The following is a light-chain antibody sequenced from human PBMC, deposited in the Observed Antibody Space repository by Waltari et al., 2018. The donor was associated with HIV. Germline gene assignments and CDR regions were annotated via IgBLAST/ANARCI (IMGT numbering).Light chain of an antibody. CDR3: CSYAGSRTWV. Sequence: QSALTQPASVSGSPGQSITISCTGTSSDVDGYNFVSWYQQHPGTAPKLIIFDVFKRPSVVAVRFSGSKSGNTASLTISGLQSEDEADYYCCSYAGSRTWVFGGGTKVTVL. CDR2: DVF. J-gene: IGLJ3*02. CDR1: SSDVDGYNF. V-gene: IGLV2-23*02.